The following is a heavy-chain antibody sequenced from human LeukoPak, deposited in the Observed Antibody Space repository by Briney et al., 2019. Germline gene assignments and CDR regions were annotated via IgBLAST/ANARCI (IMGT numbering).Heavy chain of an antibody. CDR3: AAELHAWSD. CDR1: GHTFTHYY. CDR2: LDPDDGET. J-gene: IGHJ4*03. Sequence: PEAAVKISCKTSGHTFTHYYIHWVKQAPGKGLEWMGRLDPDDGETLYAEKFQGRVTMISDTSTDTAYLNLNSLMSEDTAVYYCAAELHAWSDWGQGTLVTVSS. D-gene: IGHD2-2*01. V-gene: IGHV1-69-2*01.